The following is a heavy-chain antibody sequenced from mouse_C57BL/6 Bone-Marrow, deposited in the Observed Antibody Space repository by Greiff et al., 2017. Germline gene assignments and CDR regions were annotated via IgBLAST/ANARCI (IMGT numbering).Heavy chain of an antibody. CDR3: AIPQTTVVAPGVAY. D-gene: IGHD1-1*01. J-gene: IGHJ3*01. Sequence: VQLQQSGAELAKPGASVKLSCKASGYTFTSYWMHWVKQRPGQGLEWIGYINPSSGYTKYNQKFKDKATLPADKSSSTAYMQLSSLTYEDSAVFYSAIPQTTVVAPGVAYWGQGTLVTVSA. CDR2: INPSSGYT. V-gene: IGHV1-7*01. CDR1: GYTFTSYW.